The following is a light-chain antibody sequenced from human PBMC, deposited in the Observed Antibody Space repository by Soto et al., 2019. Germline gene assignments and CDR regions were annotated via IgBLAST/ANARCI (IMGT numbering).Light chain of an antibody. CDR1: SSNIGSNY. J-gene: IGLJ2*01. Sequence: QAVVTQPPSASGTPGQRVTTSCSGSSSNIGSNYVYWYQQLPGTAPKLLIYRNNQRPSGVPDRFSGSKSGTSASLAISGLRSEDEADYYCAAWDDSLSGLVFGGGTKLTVL. V-gene: IGLV1-47*01. CDR3: AAWDDSLSGLV. CDR2: RNN.